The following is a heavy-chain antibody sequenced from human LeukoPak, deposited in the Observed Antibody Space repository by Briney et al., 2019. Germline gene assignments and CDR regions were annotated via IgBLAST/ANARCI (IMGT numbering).Heavy chain of an antibody. V-gene: IGHV1-24*01. CDR1: GYTRTELS. Sequence: ASVKVSCKVSGYTRTELSMHWVRQAPGNGLEWIGGFDPEDGENIYAQKFQGRVTMTEATSTDTAHMELSSLRSEATAVYYCATLRGAWFDYWGQGTLVTVSS. J-gene: IGHJ4*02. CDR3: ATLRGAWFDY. D-gene: IGHD3-10*01. CDR2: FDPEDGEN.